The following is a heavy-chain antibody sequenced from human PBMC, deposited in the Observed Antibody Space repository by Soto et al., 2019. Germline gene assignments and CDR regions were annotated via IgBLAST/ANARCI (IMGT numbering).Heavy chain of an antibody. J-gene: IGHJ6*02. CDR2: ISGSGGST. CDR3: AKDGAAAAPDDPYYYYYGMDV. D-gene: IGHD6-13*01. Sequence: GGSLRLSCAASGFTFSSYAMSWVRQAPGKGLEWVSAISGSGGSTYYADSVKGRFTISRDNSKNTLYLQMNSLRAEDTAVYYCAKDGAAAAPDDPYYYYYGMDVWGQGTTVTVSS. V-gene: IGHV3-23*01. CDR1: GFTFSSYA.